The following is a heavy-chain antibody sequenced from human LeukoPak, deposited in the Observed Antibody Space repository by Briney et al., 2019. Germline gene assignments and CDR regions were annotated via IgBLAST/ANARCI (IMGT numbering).Heavy chain of an antibody. J-gene: IGHJ4*02. Sequence: GGSLRLSCTASGFTFSSYAMNWVRHAPGKGLQWISYISRSTSTIYYADSVKGRFTISRDNAKNSPYLQMNSLRDEDTAVYYCARDTGDGSYDFWGQGTLVTVSS. D-gene: IGHD1-26*01. CDR3: ARDTGDGSYDF. CDR2: ISRSTSTI. V-gene: IGHV3-48*02. CDR1: GFTFSSYA.